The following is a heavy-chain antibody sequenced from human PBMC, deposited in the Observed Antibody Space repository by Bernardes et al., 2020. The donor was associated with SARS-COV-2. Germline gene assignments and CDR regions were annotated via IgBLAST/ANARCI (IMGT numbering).Heavy chain of an antibody. J-gene: IGHJ6*02. D-gene: IGHD5-12*01. Sequence: GGPLRLSCVASGFTFNSYAMSWVRQAPGKGLEWVSSIRGSGGSTYYADSVKGRFIISRDNSKNTLYLQMSSLRAEDTAVYYCAEGQMATIYRFGRAYYYYGLDVWGQGTTVTVSS. CDR3: AEGQMATIYRFGRAYYYYGLDV. V-gene: IGHV3-23*01. CDR2: IRGSGGST. CDR1: GFTFNSYA.